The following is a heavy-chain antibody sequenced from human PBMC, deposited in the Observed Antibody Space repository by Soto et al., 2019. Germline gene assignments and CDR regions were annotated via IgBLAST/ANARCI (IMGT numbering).Heavy chain of an antibody. CDR1: GFTFNRHA. Sequence: HPGGSLRLSCSASGFTFNRHAMHWFRQAPGKGLEYLSAISSSGEYTYYADSVKGRFTISRDNSRNTLYFQMSSLRPEDTAVYFCVKVIYDSGWYGFYFDNWGQGT. D-gene: IGHD6-19*01. CDR2: ISSSGEYT. V-gene: IGHV3-64D*06. CDR3: VKVIYDSGWYGFYFDN. J-gene: IGHJ4*02.